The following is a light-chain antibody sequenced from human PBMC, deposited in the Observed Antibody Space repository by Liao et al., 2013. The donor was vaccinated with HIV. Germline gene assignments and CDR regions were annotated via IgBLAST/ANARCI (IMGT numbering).Light chain of an antibody. J-gene: IGLJ1*01. CDR2: EDT. CDR1: KLGDKY. CDR3: LVWDRDTSFV. V-gene: IGLV3-1*01. Sequence: SYELTQPPSVSVSPGQTASITCSGDKLGDKYACWYQQKPGRSPEVVIYEDTKRPSGIPERFSGSNSGNTATLTISGTQAMDEADYYCLVWDRDTSFVFGTGTKVTVL.